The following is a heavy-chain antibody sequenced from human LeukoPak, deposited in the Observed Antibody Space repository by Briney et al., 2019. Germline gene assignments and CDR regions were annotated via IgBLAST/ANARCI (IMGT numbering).Heavy chain of an antibody. CDR1: GGTFSSYA. D-gene: IGHD1-26*01. Sequence: ASVKVSCKASGGTFSSYAISWVRQAPGQGLEWMGGIIPIFGTANYAQKFQGRVTITADESTSTAYMELSSLRSEDTAVYYCARGMGWELTRAFDYWGQGTLVTVSS. CDR3: ARGMGWELTRAFDY. V-gene: IGHV1-69*13. CDR2: IIPIFGTA. J-gene: IGHJ4*02.